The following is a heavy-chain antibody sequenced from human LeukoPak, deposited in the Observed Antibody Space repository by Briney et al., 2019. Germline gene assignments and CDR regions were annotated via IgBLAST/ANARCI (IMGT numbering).Heavy chain of an antibody. CDR3: ARGPHDYGDLYYFDY. Sequence: ASQTLSLTCTVSGGSISSGGYSWSCIRQHPGKGLEWIGYIYYSGSTYYNPSLKSRVTISVDTPKNQFSLKLSSVTAADTAVYYCARGPHDYGDLYYFDYWGQGTLVTVSS. J-gene: IGHJ4*02. D-gene: IGHD4-17*01. CDR1: GGSISSGGYS. CDR2: IYYSGST. V-gene: IGHV4-31*03.